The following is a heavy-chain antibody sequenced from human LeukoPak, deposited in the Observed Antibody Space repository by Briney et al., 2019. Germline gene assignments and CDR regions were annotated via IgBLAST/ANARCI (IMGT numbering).Heavy chain of an antibody. CDR3: ARGRPTILAGIY. J-gene: IGHJ4*02. CDR1: GYTFTSHH. D-gene: IGHD5-24*01. CDR2: MNPNSGNT. Sequence: ASVKVSCKAFGYTFTSHHINWLRQAAGQGPDGMGWMNPNSGNTVYAQKFQGRVTMTCDTSLDTAYMELSSLRYEDTAIYYCARGRPTILAGIYWGQGTLVNVSS. V-gene: IGHV1-8*01.